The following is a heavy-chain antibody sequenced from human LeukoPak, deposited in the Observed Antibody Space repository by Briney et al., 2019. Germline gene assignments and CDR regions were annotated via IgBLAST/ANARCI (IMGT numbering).Heavy chain of an antibody. D-gene: IGHD3-3*01. V-gene: IGHV3-21*01. CDR3: ARGDDFWSVPWVPFDY. J-gene: IGHJ4*02. Sequence: GGSLRLSCAASGFTFSSYSMNWVRQAPGKGLEWVSSISSSSSYIYYADSVKGRFTISRDNAKNSLYLQMNSLRAEDTAVYYCARGDDFWSVPWVPFDYWGQRTLVTVSS. CDR1: GFTFSSYS. CDR2: ISSSSSYI.